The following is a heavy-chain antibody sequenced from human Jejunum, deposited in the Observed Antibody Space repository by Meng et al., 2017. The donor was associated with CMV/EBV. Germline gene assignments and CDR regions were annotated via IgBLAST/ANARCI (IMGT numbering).Heavy chain of an antibody. J-gene: IGHJ6*02. CDR2: FYFSGDA. CDR3: ARGLTGPEYYYNAMDV. CDR1: SSGSTY. Sequence: SSGSTYWGWIRQPPGKGLEWIGSFYFSGDAYYNPSLKSRVTISLDTSKNQFSLKVTSVTAADTAVYYCARGLTGPEYYYNAMDVWGQGTTVTVSS. D-gene: IGHD2/OR15-2a*01. V-gene: IGHV4-39*07.